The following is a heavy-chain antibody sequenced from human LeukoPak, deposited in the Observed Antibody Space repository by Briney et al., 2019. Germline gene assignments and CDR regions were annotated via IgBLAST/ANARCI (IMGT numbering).Heavy chain of an antibody. Sequence: ASVKVSCKASGYTFTIYDINWVRQAPGQGLEWVGWMNPNNGGTGYAQKFQGRVTMTRDPSTGTLYMELNSLKSEDTAVYYCARGAIFGVTPRGYGMDVWGQGTTVTVSS. D-gene: IGHD3-3*01. J-gene: IGHJ6*02. V-gene: IGHV1-8*01. CDR1: GYTFTIYD. CDR2: MNPNNGGT. CDR3: ARGAIFGVTPRGYGMDV.